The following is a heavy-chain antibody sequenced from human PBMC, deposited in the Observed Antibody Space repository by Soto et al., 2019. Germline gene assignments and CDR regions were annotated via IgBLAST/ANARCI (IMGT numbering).Heavy chain of an antibody. CDR3: ARHFGQWIGRTHPYYFDY. D-gene: IGHD3-10*01. J-gene: IGHJ4*02. Sequence: SETLSLNCSVSCGSFSRSSFYWGWIRQPPGEGLEWIGSIYYGGSTYHNPSLKSRVTISVDTSKRQFSLKLSSVTAADTAVYYCARHFGQWIGRTHPYYFDYWGQGTLVTVSS. CDR2: IYYGGST. V-gene: IGHV4-39*01. CDR1: CGSFSRSSFY.